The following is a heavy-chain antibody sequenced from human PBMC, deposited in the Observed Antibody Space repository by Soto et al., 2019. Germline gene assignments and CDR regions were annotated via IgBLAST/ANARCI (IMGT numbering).Heavy chain of an antibody. V-gene: IGHV3-49*04. CDR3: LGLGDSGAYNLDL. J-gene: IGHJ6*02. Sequence: GGSLRLSCTTSGLTFDDYAMSWVRQAPGKGLEWVAMIRGKAYGGSTEYAASVRGRFTVSRDDSKSIAYLLMNSLNTEDTAVSYCLGLGDSGAYNLDLWGRGTTVTVSS. CDR1: GLTFDDYA. CDR2: IRGKAYGGST. D-gene: IGHD4-17*01.